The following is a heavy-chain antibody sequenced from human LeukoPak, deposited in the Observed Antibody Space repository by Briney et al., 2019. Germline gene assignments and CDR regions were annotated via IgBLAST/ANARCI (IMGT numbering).Heavy chain of an antibody. V-gene: IGHV3-23*01. J-gene: IGHJ4*02. CDR2: ISGSGGST. Sequence: GGSLRLSCAASGFTFNDYYMCWIRQAPGKGLEWVSAISGSGGSTYYADSVKGRFTISRDNSKNTLYLQMNSLRAEDTAVYYCASLVVKVDYWGQGTLVTVSS. D-gene: IGHD3-22*01. CDR3: ASLVVKVDY. CDR1: GFTFNDYY.